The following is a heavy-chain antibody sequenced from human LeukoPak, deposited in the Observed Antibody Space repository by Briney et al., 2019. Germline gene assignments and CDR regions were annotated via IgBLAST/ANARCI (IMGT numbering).Heavy chain of an antibody. V-gene: IGHV4-31*03. CDR2: IYYSGST. CDR3: ARDRGFGDRITYGMDV. J-gene: IGHJ6*02. Sequence: TPSETLSLTCTVSGGSISSGGYYWSWIRQHPGKGLEWIGYIYYSGSTYYNPSLKSRVTISVDTSKNQFSLKLSSVTAADTAVYYCARDRGFGDRITYGMDVWGQGTTVTVSS. CDR1: GGSISSGGYY. D-gene: IGHD3-10*01.